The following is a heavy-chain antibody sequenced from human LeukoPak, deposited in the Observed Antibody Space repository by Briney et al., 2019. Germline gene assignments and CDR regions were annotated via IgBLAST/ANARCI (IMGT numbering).Heavy chain of an antibody. Sequence: PGGSLRLSCAASGFTFTTYGLHWVRQAPGKGLEWVAAFASNGGSESYADSVKGRFTISRDNSKNTLFLQMNSLRPDDTAVYYCAKRGHYSINWYHYFDYWGQGTLVTVSS. J-gene: IGHJ4*02. CDR1: GFTFTTYG. CDR2: FASNGGSE. V-gene: IGHV3-30*18. CDR3: AKRGHYSINWYHYFDY. D-gene: IGHD6-13*01.